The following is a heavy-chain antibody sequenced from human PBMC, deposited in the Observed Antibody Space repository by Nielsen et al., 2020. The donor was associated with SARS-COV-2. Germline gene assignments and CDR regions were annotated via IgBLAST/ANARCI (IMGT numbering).Heavy chain of an antibody. CDR1: GSTFRNAW. V-gene: IGHV3-15*01. D-gene: IGHD6-13*01. CDR3: STGGVAAVGTYYYYYGMDV. J-gene: IGHJ6*02. CDR2: IKAKTDGETT. Sequence: GSLKISCVASGSTFRNAWMTWVRQAPGKGLEWVGRIKAKTDGETTVYAAPVQGRFTISRDDSEMTLYLQMDSLEIEDTGVYYCSTGGVAAVGTYYYYYGMDVWGQGTTVAVSS.